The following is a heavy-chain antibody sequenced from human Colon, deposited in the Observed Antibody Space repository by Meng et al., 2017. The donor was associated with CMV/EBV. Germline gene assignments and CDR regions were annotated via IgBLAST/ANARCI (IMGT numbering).Heavy chain of an antibody. V-gene: IGHV3-23*01. CDR3: TKGAQYDASGYMDF. Sequence: GGSLRLSCVTSGFSFKNHAMNWVRHIPGKGLEWVSSISGSGDNAYYPESAKGRLTISRDNSKNTLYLQMNSLRVEDTAVYYCTKGAQYDASGYMDFWGQGTLVTVSS. J-gene: IGHJ4*02. CDR1: GFSFKNHA. CDR2: ISGSGDNA. D-gene: IGHD6-25*01.